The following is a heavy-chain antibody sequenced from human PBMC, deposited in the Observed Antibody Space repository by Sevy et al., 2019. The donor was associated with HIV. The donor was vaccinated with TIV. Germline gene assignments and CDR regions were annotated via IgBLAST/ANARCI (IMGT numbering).Heavy chain of an antibody. CDR3: AKVPAAGISYYYYGMDV. D-gene: IGHD6-13*01. CDR2: ISYDGSNK. CDR1: GFTFSSYG. V-gene: IGHV3-30*18. J-gene: IGHJ6*02. Sequence: GGSLRLSCAASGFTFSSYGMHWVRQAPGKGLEWVAVISYDGSNKYYADSVKGRFTISRDNSKNTLHLQMNSLRAEDTAVYYCAKVPAAGISYYYYGMDVWGQGTTVTVSS.